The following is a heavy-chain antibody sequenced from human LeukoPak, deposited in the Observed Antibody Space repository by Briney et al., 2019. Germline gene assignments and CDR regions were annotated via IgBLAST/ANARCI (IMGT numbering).Heavy chain of an antibody. Sequence: PSETLSLTCTVSGGSISSSSYYWGWIRQPPGKGREWIGSIYYSGSTYYNPSLKSRVTISVDTSKNQFSLKLSSVTAADTAVYYCARHARDIVVVPAAWFDPWGQGTLVTVSS. J-gene: IGHJ5*02. CDR3: ARHARDIVVVPAAWFDP. CDR2: IYYSGST. V-gene: IGHV4-39*01. CDR1: GGSISSSSYY. D-gene: IGHD2-2*01.